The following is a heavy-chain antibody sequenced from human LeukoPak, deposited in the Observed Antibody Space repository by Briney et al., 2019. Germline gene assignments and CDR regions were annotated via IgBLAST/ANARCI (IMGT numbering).Heavy chain of an antibody. CDR3: ARQVIGVSFDY. CDR2: VNPSDGHT. Sequence: ASVKVSCKASGYTFTNYFMHWVRQAPGQGLEGMGIVNPSDGHTTYAQNFQGRVTVTRDTSTSTVYMELSSLRSEDTAVYYCARQVIGVSFDYWGQGALVTVSS. CDR1: GYTFTNYF. J-gene: IGHJ4*02. D-gene: IGHD3-3*01. V-gene: IGHV1-46*01.